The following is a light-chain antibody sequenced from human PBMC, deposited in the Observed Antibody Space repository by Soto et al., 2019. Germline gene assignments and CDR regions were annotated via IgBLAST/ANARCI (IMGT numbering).Light chain of an antibody. Sequence: IVMTQSPATLSVSPGERATLSCRASQSVSSNLAWYQQKPGQAPSLLIYGASTRAIGIPATFSGRGSGTDFTLTISSLQSEDFAVYNCQQYNNWPLTFGGGTKVDLK. CDR3: QQYNNWPLT. CDR1: QSVSSN. V-gene: IGKV3-15*01. J-gene: IGKJ4*01. CDR2: GAS.